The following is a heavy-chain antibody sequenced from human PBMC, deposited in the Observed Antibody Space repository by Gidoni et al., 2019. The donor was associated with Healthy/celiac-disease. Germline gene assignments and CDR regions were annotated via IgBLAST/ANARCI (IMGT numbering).Heavy chain of an antibody. J-gene: IGHJ4*02. CDR2: ISYDGSNK. CDR3: AREMITFGGVIAPIDY. CDR1: GFTFSSYA. D-gene: IGHD3-16*02. V-gene: IGHV3-30-3*01. Sequence: QVQLVESGGGVVQPGRSLRLSCAASGFTFSSYAMHWVRQAPGKGLEWVAVISYDGSNKYYADSVKGRFTISRDNSKNTLYLQMNSLRAEDTAVYYCAREMITFGGVIAPIDYWGQGTLVTVSS.